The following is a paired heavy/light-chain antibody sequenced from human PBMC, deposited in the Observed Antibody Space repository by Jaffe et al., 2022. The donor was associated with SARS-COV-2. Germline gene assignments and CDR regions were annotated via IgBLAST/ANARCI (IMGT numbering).Light chain of an antibody. CDR2: WAS. CDR3: QQYYRTPYT. J-gene: IGKJ2*01. Sequence: DIVMTQSPDSLAVSLGERATINCKSSQSVLHSSNNKNYLVWYQQRPGQPPKVLIYWASTRESGVPDRFSGSGSGTDFTLTISSLQAEDVAVYYCQQYYRTPYTFGQGTKLEIK. CDR1: QSVLHSSNNKNY. V-gene: IGKV4-1*01.
Heavy chain of an antibody. CDR3: ARHGYDILTQGAFDI. CDR1: GGSISSSSHY. CDR2: IYYSGST. Sequence: QLQLQESGPGLVKPSETLSLTCTVSGGSISSSSHYWGWIRQPPGKGLEWIGTIYYSGSTYYNPSFKSRITISVDTSKNQFSLKLSSVTAADTAVYYCARHGYDILTQGAFDIWGQGTMVTVSS. D-gene: IGHD3-9*01. J-gene: IGHJ3*02. V-gene: IGHV4-39*01.